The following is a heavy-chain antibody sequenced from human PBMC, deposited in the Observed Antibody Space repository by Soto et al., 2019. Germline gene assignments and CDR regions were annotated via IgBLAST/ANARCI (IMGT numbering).Heavy chain of an antibody. V-gene: IGHV3-30*03. CDR2: ISNDGTKK. Sequence: GGSLRLSCAASRFSFSSYGIHWVRQAPGKGLEWVAVISNDGTKKHYADSVKGRFTISRDNSKKTLYLQMNSLRTEDTAIYYCAQNNEPRAFYYYAMDVWGQGTTVTVSS. J-gene: IGHJ6*02. CDR3: AQNNEPRAFYYYAMDV. CDR1: RFSFSSYG. D-gene: IGHD1-1*01.